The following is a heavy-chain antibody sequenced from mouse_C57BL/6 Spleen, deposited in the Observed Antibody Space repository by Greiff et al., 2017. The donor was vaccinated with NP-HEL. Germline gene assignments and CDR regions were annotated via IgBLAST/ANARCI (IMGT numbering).Heavy chain of an antibody. CDR1: GFTFSDYG. J-gene: IGHJ4*01. V-gene: IGHV5-17*01. Sequence: EVKLMESGGGLVKPGGSLKLSCAASGFTFSDYGMHWVRQAPEKGLEWVAYISSGSSTIYYAEKVKGRFTISRDNAKNTLFLQMTSLRSEDTAMYYCANPIYYYSSDGYAMDYWGQGTSVTVSS. D-gene: IGHD2-5*01. CDR2: ISSGSSTI. CDR3: ANPIYYYSSDGYAMDY.